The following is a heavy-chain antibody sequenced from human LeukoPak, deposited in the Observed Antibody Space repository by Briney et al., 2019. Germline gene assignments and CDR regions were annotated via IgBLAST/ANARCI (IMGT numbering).Heavy chain of an antibody. CDR2: ISYSGST. CDR3: ARGGQLNWFDP. V-gene: IGHV4-59*01. CDR1: GDSISSSY. D-gene: IGHD5-18*01. J-gene: IGHJ5*02. Sequence: SETLSLTCTVSGDSISSSYWSWIRQPPGKGLEWIGYISYSGSTSSNPSLRSRVAISVDTSKNQFSLRLTSVTAADTAMYYCARGGQLNWFDPWGQGTLVTVSS.